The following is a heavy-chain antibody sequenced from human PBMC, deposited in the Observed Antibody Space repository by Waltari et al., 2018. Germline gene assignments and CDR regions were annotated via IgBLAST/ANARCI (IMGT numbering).Heavy chain of an antibody. V-gene: IGHV3-21*02. CDR2: IASGSDYI. CDR1: GFTFNSVS. Sequence: EVQLVASGGGLVKRGGSLTLSCEASGFTFNSVSMTWVRQAPGKGLEWLSTIASGSDYIFYAVSVRGRFTISRDNARSTVNLRMNSLRTEDTAVYYCVKGGYIISDYWGQGIQVIVSS. CDR3: VKGGYIISDY. D-gene: IGHD3-22*01. J-gene: IGHJ4*02.